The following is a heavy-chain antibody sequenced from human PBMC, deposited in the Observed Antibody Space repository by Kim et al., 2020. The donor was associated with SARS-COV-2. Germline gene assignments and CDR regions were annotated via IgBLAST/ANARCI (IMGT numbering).Heavy chain of an antibody. D-gene: IGHD3-22*01. Sequence: KGRFTISRDNSKNTLYLQMNSVRAEDTALYYCAKEGAYYDSSGLEDLDYWGQGTLVTVSS. J-gene: IGHJ4*02. V-gene: IGHV3-33*06. CDR3: AKEGAYYDSSGLEDLDY.